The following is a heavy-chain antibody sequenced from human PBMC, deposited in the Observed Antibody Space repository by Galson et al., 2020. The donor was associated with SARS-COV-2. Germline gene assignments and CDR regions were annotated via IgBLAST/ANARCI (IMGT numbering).Heavy chain of an antibody. CDR3: ARDQSNYNILTGYYSTDAVDI. J-gene: IGHJ3*02. CDR2: IYYSGST. V-gene: IGHV4-31*03. Sequence: TLSLTCTVSGGSISSGGYYWSWIRQHPGKGLEWIGNIYYSGSTYYNPSLQSRVTISVDTSKNQFSLKLSSVTAADTAVYYCARDQSNYNILTGYYSTDAVDIWGQGTMVTVSS. D-gene: IGHD3-9*01. CDR1: GGSISSGGYY.